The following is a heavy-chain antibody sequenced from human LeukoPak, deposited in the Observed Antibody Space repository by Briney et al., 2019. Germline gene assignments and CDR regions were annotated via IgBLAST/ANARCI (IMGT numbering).Heavy chain of an antibody. CDR3: ARWGQTSGYYYVDN. CDR2: IKQDGSVK. Sequence: GGSLGLSCGPSGFTLSGNWMTWVRQAPGRGLEWVASIKQDGSVKYYVDSVKGRFTISRDNARNSLSLQMNKLGVEDTAVYFCARWGQTSGYYYVDNWGQGTLVTVSS. CDR1: GFTLSGNW. D-gene: IGHD5-12*01. V-gene: IGHV3-7*01. J-gene: IGHJ4*02.